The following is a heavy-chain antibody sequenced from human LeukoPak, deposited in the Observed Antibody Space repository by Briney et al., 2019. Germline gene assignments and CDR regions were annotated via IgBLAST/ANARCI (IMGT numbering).Heavy chain of an antibody. CDR2: IYAGDSDI. J-gene: IGHJ4*02. D-gene: IGHD3-22*01. CDR3: ARSTDNYYDSSGFYDY. CDR1: GYSFTSYW. V-gene: IGHV5-51*01. Sequence: GESRKISCKGSGYSFTSYWIGWVRQMPGKGLEWMGIIYAGDSDIRYSPSFQGQVTISADKSINTAYLQWSSLKASDTAMYYCARSTDNYYDSSGFYDYWGQGTLVPGSS.